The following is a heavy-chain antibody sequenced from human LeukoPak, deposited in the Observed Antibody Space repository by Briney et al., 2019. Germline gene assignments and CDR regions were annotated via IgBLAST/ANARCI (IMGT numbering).Heavy chain of an antibody. J-gene: IGHJ3*02. CDR2: ISYDGSNK. D-gene: IGHD5-12*01. CDR3: AKVGLATAGGDAFDT. Sequence: AGGSLRLSCAASGFTFSSYGMHWVRQAPGKGLEWVAVISYDGSNKYYADSVKGRFTISRDNSKNTLYLQMNSLRAEDTAVYYCAKVGLATAGGDAFDTWGQGTMVTVSS. CDR1: GFTFSSYG. V-gene: IGHV3-30*18.